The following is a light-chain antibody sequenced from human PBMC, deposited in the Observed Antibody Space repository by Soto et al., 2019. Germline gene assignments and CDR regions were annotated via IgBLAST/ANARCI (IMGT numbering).Light chain of an antibody. CDR3: QQIYSTPRT. CDR1: QSISNY. CDR2: AAS. Sequence: DIQMTQSPSSLSASVGDRVTITCRASQSISNYFNWYQQKPGKAPKLLMYAASSLQSGVPSRFSGSGSGTDFTLTISSLQPEDFATYYCQQIYSTPRTFGQGTKVESK. J-gene: IGKJ1*01. V-gene: IGKV1-39*01.